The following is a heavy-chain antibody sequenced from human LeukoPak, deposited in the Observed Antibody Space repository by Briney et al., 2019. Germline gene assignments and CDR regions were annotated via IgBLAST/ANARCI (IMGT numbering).Heavy chain of an antibody. Sequence: PGGSLRLSCAASGFTFSSYAMSWVRQAPGKGLEWVSAISGSGGSTYYADSVKGRFTISRDNSKNTLYLQMNSLRAEDTAVYYCAKLAPVAAAGTGRYFDYWGQGTLVTVSS. CDR3: AKLAPVAAAGTGRYFDY. D-gene: IGHD1/OR15-1a*01. CDR2: ISGSGGST. CDR1: GFTFSSYA. V-gene: IGHV3-23*01. J-gene: IGHJ4*02.